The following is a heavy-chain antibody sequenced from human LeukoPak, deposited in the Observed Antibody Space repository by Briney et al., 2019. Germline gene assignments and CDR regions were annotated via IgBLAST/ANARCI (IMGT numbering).Heavy chain of an antibody. CDR3: ARELWFGELFGFYYYGMDV. CDR2: IIPIFGTA. D-gene: IGHD3-10*01. Sequence: SVKVSCKASGGTFSSYAISWVRQAPGQGLEWMGGIIPIFGTANYAQKFQGRVAITADESTSTAYMELSSLRSEDMAVYYCARELWFGELFGFYYYGMDVWGQGTTVTVSS. CDR1: GGTFSSYA. V-gene: IGHV1-69*13. J-gene: IGHJ6*02.